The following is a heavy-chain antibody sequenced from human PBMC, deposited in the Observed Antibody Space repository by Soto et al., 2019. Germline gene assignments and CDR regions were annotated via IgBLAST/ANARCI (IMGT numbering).Heavy chain of an antibody. CDR2: MFYSGAT. CDR1: GGSISSYY. V-gene: IGHV4-59*04. J-gene: IGHJ5*02. D-gene: IGHD2-15*01. CDR3: ARHKSGSDWLDP. Sequence: TSETLSLTCTVSGGSISSYYWSWIRQPPGKGLEWIGCMFYSGATYYNPSLKNRVTLSVDTSNNEFSLKLVSVTAPDTAVYYCARHKSGSDWLDPWGQGTLVTVSS.